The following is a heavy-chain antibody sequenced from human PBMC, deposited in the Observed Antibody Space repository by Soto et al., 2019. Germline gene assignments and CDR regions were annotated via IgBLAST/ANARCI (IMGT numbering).Heavy chain of an antibody. V-gene: IGHV3-23*01. CDR2: ISANGGNT. Sequence: LRLSCTASGFTFRSYAMTWVRQAPGKGLEWVSSISANGGNTKYADTVKGRFTVSRDNSENTLYLQMNSLRAEDTAVYYCARSGYYYPLDFDHWGQGNLVTVSS. CDR3: ARSGYYYPLDFDH. CDR1: GFTFRSYA. J-gene: IGHJ4*02. D-gene: IGHD3-22*01.